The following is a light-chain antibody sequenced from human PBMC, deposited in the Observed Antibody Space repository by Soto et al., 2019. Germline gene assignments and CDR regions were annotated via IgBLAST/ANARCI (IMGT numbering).Light chain of an antibody. CDR3: SSYTSSSTVV. Sequence: QSVLTQPASVSGSPGQSITISCTGTSSDVGGYNSVSWYQQHPGKAPKLMIYGVSNRPSGVSNRFSGSKSGNTAFLTISGLQAEDEADYYCSSYTSSSTVVFGGGTKLTVL. V-gene: IGLV2-14*03. CDR1: SSDVGGYNS. CDR2: GVS. J-gene: IGLJ2*01.